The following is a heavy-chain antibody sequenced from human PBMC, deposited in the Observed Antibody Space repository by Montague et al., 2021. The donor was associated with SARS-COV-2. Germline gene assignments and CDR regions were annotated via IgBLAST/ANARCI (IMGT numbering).Heavy chain of an antibody. V-gene: IGHV4-39*01. CDR2: IYYSGST. CDR1: DDSISSSSYY. Sequence: SETLSLTCTVSDDSISSSSYYWAWIRQLPGKGLEWIGSIYYSGSTYYNPSLKSRVTISVDTSKKQFSLNLSSVTAADTAVFYCVRGRSGYFNPLDYWGQGTLVTVSS. D-gene: IGHD3-3*01. CDR3: VRGRSGYFNPLDY. J-gene: IGHJ4*02.